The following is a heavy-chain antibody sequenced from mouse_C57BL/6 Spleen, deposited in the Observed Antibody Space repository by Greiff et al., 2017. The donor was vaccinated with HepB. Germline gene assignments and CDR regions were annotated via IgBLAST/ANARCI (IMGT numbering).Heavy chain of an antibody. CDR3: ARGWLPNWYFDV. Sequence: VQLQQSGAELARPGASVKLSCKASGYTFTSYGISWVKQRTGQGLEWIGEIYPRSGNTYYNEKFKGKATLTADKSSSTAYMELRSLTSEDSAVYFCARGWLPNWYFDVWGTGTTVTVSS. CDR2: IYPRSGNT. V-gene: IGHV1-81*01. J-gene: IGHJ1*03. CDR1: GYTFTSYG. D-gene: IGHD2-3*01.